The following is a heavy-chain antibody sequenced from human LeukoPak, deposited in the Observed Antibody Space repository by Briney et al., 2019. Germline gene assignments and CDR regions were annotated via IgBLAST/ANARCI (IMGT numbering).Heavy chain of an antibody. CDR1: GFTFSNSA. CDR3: ARGVVAAGSYYFDY. Sequence: GGSLRLSCAASGFTFSNSAMTWVRQSPGKGLEWVSDISASGDTTHYADSVKGRFTISRDDAKNSLYLQMNSLGAEDTALYYCARGVVAAGSYYFDYWGQGTLVTVSS. CDR2: ISASGDTT. J-gene: IGHJ4*02. V-gene: IGHV3-23*01. D-gene: IGHD6-13*01.